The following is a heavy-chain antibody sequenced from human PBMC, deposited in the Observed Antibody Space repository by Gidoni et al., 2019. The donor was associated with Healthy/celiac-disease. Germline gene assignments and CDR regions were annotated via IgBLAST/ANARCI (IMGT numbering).Heavy chain of an antibody. CDR2: ISWNSGSI. J-gene: IGHJ4*02. V-gene: IGHV3-9*01. Sequence: EVKLVESGGGLVQPGRSRRLSCAAAGIAFDAYAVPWVRQAPGKGLEWVSGISWNSGSIGYADSVKGRFTISRDNAKISLYLQMNSLRAEVTALYYCAKDIGTDFWSGYFDYWGQVTLVTVSS. CDR3: AKDIGTDFWSGYFDY. D-gene: IGHD3-3*01. CDR1: GIAFDAYA.